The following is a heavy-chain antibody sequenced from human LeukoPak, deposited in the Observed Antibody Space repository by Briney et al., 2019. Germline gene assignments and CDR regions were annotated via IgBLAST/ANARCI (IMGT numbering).Heavy chain of an antibody. CDR2: IVPIFGTA. J-gene: IGHJ4*02. D-gene: IGHD3-22*01. V-gene: IGHV1-69*13. Sequence: GASVKVSCKASGGTFSSYSINWVRQAPGQGLEWMGGIVPIFGTANYAQKFQGRVTITADESTSTGYLEMSSLRSEDTAVYYCASSKDYYDSSGFARTLDYWGQGTLVTVSS. CDR1: GGTFSSYS. CDR3: ASSKDYYDSSGFARTLDY.